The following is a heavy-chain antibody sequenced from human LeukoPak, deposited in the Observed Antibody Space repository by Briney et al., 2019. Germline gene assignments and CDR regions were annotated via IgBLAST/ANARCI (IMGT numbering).Heavy chain of an antibody. CDR3: ASPHCGSTASLPRGWFHP. Sequence: GASVKVSCKTSGYTFTNYDINWVRQATGQGLEWIGWMNPNSGNTGYAQKFQGRVTMTRNTSISTAYMELSSLRSEDTAVYYCASPHCGSTASLPRGWFHPGAREP. J-gene: IGHJ5*02. CDR2: MNPNSGNT. V-gene: IGHV1-8*01. D-gene: IGHD2-2*01. CDR1: GYTFTNYD.